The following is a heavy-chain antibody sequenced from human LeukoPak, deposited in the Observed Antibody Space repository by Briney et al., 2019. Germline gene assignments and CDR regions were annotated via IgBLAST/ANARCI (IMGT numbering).Heavy chain of an antibody. V-gene: IGHV4-59*01. CDR3: ARDLVH. CDR2: IYYSGST. J-gene: IGHJ4*02. Sequence: SETLSLTCTVSGGSISSYYWSWIRQPPGKGLEWIGYIYYSGSTNYNPSLKSRVTISVDTSKNQFPLKLSSVTAADTAVYYCARDLVHWGQGTLVTVSS. CDR1: GGSISSYY. D-gene: IGHD3-16*01.